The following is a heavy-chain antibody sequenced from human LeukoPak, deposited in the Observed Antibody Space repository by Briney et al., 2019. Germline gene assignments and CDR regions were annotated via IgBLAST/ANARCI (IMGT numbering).Heavy chain of an antibody. Sequence: ASVKVSCKASGYTFTSYGISWVRQAPGQGPEWMGWISAYNGNTNYAQKLQGRVTMTTDTSTSTAYMELRSLRSDDTAVYYCARVGRYCSSTSCYTAYYYYGMDVWGQGTTVTVSS. CDR3: ARVGRYCSSTSCYTAYYYYGMDV. D-gene: IGHD2-2*02. V-gene: IGHV1-18*01. CDR1: GYTFTSYG. CDR2: ISAYNGNT. J-gene: IGHJ6*02.